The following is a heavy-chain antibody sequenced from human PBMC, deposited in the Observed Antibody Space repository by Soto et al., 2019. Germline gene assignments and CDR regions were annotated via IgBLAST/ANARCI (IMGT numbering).Heavy chain of an antibody. J-gene: IGHJ4*02. D-gene: IGHD4-17*01. CDR3: ARDNGASQFDY. CDR2: IYYSGST. CDR1: GGSISSGGYY. V-gene: IGHV4-31*03. Sequence: SETLSLTCTVSGGSISSGGYYWSWIRQHPGKGLEWIGYIYYSGSTYYNPSLKSRVTISVDTSKNQFSLKLSSVTAAVTAVYYCARDNGASQFDYWGQGPLVTVSS.